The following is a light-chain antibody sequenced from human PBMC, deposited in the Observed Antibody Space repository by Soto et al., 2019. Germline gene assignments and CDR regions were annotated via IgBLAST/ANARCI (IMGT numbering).Light chain of an antibody. CDR2: GNN. CDR1: SSNIGINT. CDR3: ATWDDSLDVHV. Sequence: QSVLTQPPSASGTPGQTITICCSGGSSNIGINTVSWYEHLPGTAPRLLIYGNNQRPSGVPDRFSGSKSGTSASLAISGLQSEDEAHYYCATWDDSLDVHVFGTGTKVTVL. V-gene: IGLV1-44*01. J-gene: IGLJ1*01.